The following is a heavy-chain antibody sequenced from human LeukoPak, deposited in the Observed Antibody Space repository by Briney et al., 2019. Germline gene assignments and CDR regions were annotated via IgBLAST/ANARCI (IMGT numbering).Heavy chain of an antibody. CDR3: ARDLDGDYGWHFDL. J-gene: IGHJ2*01. D-gene: IGHD4-17*01. CDR2: LYSDDNT. V-gene: IGHV3-53*01. CDR1: GFTVSNNY. Sequence: SGGSLRLSCAASGFTVSNNYMGWVRQAPGKGLEWVSVLYSDDNTYYADSVKGRFIISRDNSKNSLSLQMNSLRVEDTAVYYCARDLDGDYGWHFDLWGRGTLVTVSS.